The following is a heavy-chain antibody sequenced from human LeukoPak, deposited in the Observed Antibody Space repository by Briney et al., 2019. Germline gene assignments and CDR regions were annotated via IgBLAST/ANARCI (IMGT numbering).Heavy chain of an antibody. V-gene: IGHV3-53*01. CDR2: IYSDGST. D-gene: IGHD1-26*01. Sequence: GGSLRLSCAVSGFTFSGYAMSWVRQAPGKGLEWVSVIYSDGSTYYADSVKGRFTISRDNSKNTLDLQMTGLRAEDTAVYYCARERGRGRDSPWFDYWGQGTLVTVSS. CDR1: GFTFSGYA. J-gene: IGHJ4*02. CDR3: ARERGRGRDSPWFDY.